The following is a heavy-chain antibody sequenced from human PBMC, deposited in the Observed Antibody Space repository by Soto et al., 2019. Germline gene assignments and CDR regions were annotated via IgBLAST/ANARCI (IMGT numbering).Heavy chain of an antibody. J-gene: IGHJ5*01. CDR1: EGKSIDYG. CDR2: TAYTGNT. CDR3: ARAMHAGSTHSFDS. V-gene: IGHV4-59*01. Sequence: SHRYSVAEGKSIDYGGRWIMKFPGKGLEWIAYTAYTGNTNYNPSLKSRVTISMDTSKNQLSLKLTSMTAADTAVYYWARAMHAGSTHSFDSWGQGILVT. D-gene: IGHD2-15*01.